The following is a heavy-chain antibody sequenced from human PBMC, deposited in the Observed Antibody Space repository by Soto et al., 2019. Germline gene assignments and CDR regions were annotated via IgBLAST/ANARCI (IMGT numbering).Heavy chain of an antibody. D-gene: IGHD3-10*01. CDR1: GFSLSTSGVG. Sequence: QITLKESGPTLVKPTQTLTLTCTFSGFSLSTSGVGVGWIRQPPGKALEWLALIYWDDDKRYSPSLKSRLTITKDTSKNQVVLTMTNIDPVDTATYYCARTALVLLWFGELTTPSFDSWGQGTLVTVSS. V-gene: IGHV2-5*02. CDR2: IYWDDDK. CDR3: ARTALVLLWFGELTTPSFDS. J-gene: IGHJ4*02.